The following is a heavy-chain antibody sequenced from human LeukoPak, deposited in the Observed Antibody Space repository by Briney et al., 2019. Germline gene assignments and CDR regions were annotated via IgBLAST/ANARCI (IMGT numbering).Heavy chain of an antibody. V-gene: IGHV1-18*01. D-gene: IGHD4-17*01. J-gene: IGHJ6*03. Sequence: ASVKVSCKASGYTFTSYGISWVRQAPGQGLEWMGWISAYNGNTNYAQKLQGRVTMTTGTSTSTAYMELRSLRSDDTAVYYCARGYGAYYYYYYMDVWGKGTTVTASS. CDR1: GYTFTSYG. CDR3: ARGYGAYYYYYYMDV. CDR2: ISAYNGNT.